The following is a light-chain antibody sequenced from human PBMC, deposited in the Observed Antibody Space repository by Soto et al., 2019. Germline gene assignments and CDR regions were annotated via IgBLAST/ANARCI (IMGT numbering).Light chain of an antibody. CDR2: AAS. Sequence: DIQMTQSPSSLSASVGDRVTITCRASQGISNYLAWYQQKPGKVPKLLIYAASTLQSGVPSRFSGSGSGTDLTLTISSLQHEDVATYYCQKYNSASRTFGQGTKVEIK. CDR3: QKYNSASRT. J-gene: IGKJ1*01. CDR1: QGISNY. V-gene: IGKV1-27*01.